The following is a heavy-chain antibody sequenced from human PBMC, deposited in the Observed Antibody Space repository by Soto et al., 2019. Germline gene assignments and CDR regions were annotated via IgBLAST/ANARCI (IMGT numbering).Heavy chain of an antibody. J-gene: IGHJ4*02. CDR3: ARVGCSSTSCYGGVYYFYY. CDR1: GFTFSSYG. Sequence: QVQLVESGGGVVQPGRYLRLSCAASGFTFSSYGMHWVRQAPGKGLEWVAGIGYDGRKKYYADSVTGRFTSSRDNSKNTRYMEMNSLGAEDTAVYYCARVGCSSTSCYGGVYYFYYWGQGTLVTVSS. D-gene: IGHD2-2*01. V-gene: IGHV3-33*01. CDR2: IGYDGRKK.